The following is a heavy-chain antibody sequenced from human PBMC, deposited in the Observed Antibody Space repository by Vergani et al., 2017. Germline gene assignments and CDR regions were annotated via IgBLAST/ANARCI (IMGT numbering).Heavy chain of an antibody. V-gene: IGHV1-3*01. CDR1: GYTFTSDA. J-gene: IGHJ5*02. Sequence: QVQLVQSGAEVKKPGASVKGSGKASGYTFTSDAMHWVRQAPGQRREWSGCINAGNGNTKYSQKFKGRVTITRDTSASTAYMELSSLRSEDTAVYYCAGVLLWFGVFDPWGQGTLVTVSS. CDR2: INAGNGNT. D-gene: IGHD3-10*01. CDR3: AGVLLWFGVFDP.